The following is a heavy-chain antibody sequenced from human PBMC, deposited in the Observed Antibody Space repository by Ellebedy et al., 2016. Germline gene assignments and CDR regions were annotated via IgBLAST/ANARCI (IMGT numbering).Heavy chain of an antibody. Sequence: SETLSLTCSVSGGSINNYYWTWIRQAPGQGLEWIGDIHHSGNSHIHPSLKSRLTLSVDTSKSQFSLNLRSVTAADTATYYCARELGRYGMDVWGQGTTVTVSS. CDR2: IHHSGNS. CDR3: ARELGRYGMDV. V-gene: IGHV4-59*01. J-gene: IGHJ6*02. CDR1: GGSINNYY.